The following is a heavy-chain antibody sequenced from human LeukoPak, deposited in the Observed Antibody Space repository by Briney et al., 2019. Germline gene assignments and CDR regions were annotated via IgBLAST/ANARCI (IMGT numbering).Heavy chain of an antibody. CDR1: GFSFSTSW. V-gene: IGHV3-7*01. CDR3: ASSHDSSGND. CDR2: IYYDGSTK. J-gene: IGHJ4*02. D-gene: IGHD3-22*01. Sequence: GGSLRLSCAASGFSFSTSWMAWVRQAPGKGLEWVGNIYYDGSTKYYGDSVKGRFTISRDNAKNSLYLQMNSLREEGTAVYYCASSHDSSGNDWGQGTMVTVSS.